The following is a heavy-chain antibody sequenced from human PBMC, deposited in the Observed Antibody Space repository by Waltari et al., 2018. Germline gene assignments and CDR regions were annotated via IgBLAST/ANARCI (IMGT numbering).Heavy chain of an antibody. CDR2: IYYSGST. CDR3: AASGYEEPKFDY. Sequence: QVQLQESGPGLVKPSQTLSLTCTVSGGTISSGGYYWRWIRQHPGKGLEWIGYIYYSGSTYYNPSLKSRVTISVDTSKNQFSLKLSSVTAADTAVYYCAASGYEEPKFDYWGQGTLVTVSS. J-gene: IGHJ4*02. D-gene: IGHD5-12*01. CDR1: GGTISSGGYY. V-gene: IGHV4-31*03.